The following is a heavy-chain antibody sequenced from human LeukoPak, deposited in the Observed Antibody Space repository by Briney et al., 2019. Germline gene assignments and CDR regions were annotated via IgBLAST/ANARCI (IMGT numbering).Heavy chain of an antibody. D-gene: IGHD6-13*01. Sequence: SETLSLTCTVSGVSLSSYYWSWIRQPPGKGLEWIGYIYYSGRTSYNPSLESRVTISVGTSKNQFSLKLTSVTAADTAVYYCARVRYSSSWSQLDYWGQGTLVTVSS. J-gene: IGHJ4*02. V-gene: IGHV4-59*01. CDR2: IYYSGRT. CDR3: ARVRYSSSWSQLDY. CDR1: GVSLSSYY.